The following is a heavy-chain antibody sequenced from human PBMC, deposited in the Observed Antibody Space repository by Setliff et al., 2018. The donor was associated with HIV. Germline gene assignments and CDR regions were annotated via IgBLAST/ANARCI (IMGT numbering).Heavy chain of an antibody. CDR2: FYTSGST. J-gene: IGHJ4*02. CDR1: GGSFTTYY. V-gene: IGHV4-4*09. D-gene: IGHD1-1*01. Sequence: SETLSLTCTVSGGSFTTYYWSWLRQHPGKELEWIGYFYTSGSTNYNPSLKSRVTISIDTSKNQFSLKLNAVTAADTAVYYCARRPPLTTGREYYFDFWGQGTLVTVSS. CDR3: ARRPPLTTGREYYFDF.